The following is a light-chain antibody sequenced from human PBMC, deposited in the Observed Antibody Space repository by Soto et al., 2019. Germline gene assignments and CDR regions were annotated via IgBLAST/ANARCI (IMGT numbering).Light chain of an antibody. V-gene: IGKV3-11*01. CDR1: QSVGDY. CDR2: DAS. J-gene: IGKJ2*01. Sequence: EIVLTQSPATLSLSLGERATLSSRASQSVGDYLAWYQQQPGQPPRLLISDASNRAAGIPARFSGSGSGTDFTLTISSLEPEDFAVYYCQQRGNLYTFGQGTKLEIK. CDR3: QQRGNLYT.